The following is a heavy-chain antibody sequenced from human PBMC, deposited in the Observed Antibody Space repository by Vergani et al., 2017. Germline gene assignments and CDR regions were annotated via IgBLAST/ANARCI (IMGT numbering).Heavy chain of an antibody. CDR2: ISSSSSYI. Sequence: EVQLVESGGGLVQPGGSLRLSCAASGFTFSSYEMNWVRQAPGKGLGWVSYISSSSSYIYYADSVKGRFTISRDNAKNSLYLQMNSLRAEDTAVYYCARDLEATMVRGVIIVHYGMDVWGQGTTVTVSS. CDR3: ARDLEATMVRGVIIVHYGMDV. V-gene: IGHV3-48*03. D-gene: IGHD3-10*01. J-gene: IGHJ6*02. CDR1: GFTFSSYE.